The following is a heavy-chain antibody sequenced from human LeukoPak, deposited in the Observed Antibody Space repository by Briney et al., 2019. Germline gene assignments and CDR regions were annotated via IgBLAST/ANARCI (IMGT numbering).Heavy chain of an antibody. D-gene: IGHD3-10*01. CDR1: GDSVSRNSET. V-gene: IGHV6-1*01. J-gene: IGHJ4*02. CDR2: TYYRSKWYN. Sequence: KASRTLSLTCAISGDSVSRNSETWNWIRQSPSRGLEWLGRTYYRSKWYNDYAESVNSRIIINPDTSKNQFSLQLNSVTPEDTAVYFCARASGTSGGLRYWGRGSVVTVSS. CDR3: ARASGTSGGLRY.